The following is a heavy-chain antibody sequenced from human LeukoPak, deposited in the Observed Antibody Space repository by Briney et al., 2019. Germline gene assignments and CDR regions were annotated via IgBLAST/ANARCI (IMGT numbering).Heavy chain of an antibody. J-gene: IGHJ4*02. CDR1: GFTFSDNS. CDR2: ISSSGSVI. V-gene: IGHV3-11*01. CDR3: AKAPVTSCRGAYCYPFDS. D-gene: IGHD2-21*01. Sequence: GGSLRLSCVASGFTFSDNSMTWIRQAPGKGLEWVSYISSSGSVIKYADSVKGRFTISRDNTQSSLYLEMNSLRAEDAAVYFCAKAPVTSCRGAYCYPFDSWGQGTLVTVSS.